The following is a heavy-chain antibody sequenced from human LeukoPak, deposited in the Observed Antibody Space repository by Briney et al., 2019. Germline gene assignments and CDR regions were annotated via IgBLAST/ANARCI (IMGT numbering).Heavy chain of an antibody. CDR1: GGSISSYY. V-gene: IGHV4-59*12. CDR3: AKSNGYGLVDI. J-gene: IGHJ3*02. D-gene: IGHD3-10*01. Sequence: PSETLSLTCTVSGGSISSYYWSWIRQPPGKGLEWIGYIFYSGSTYYSPSLKSRVTISLDTSRNQFSLKLNSVTAADTAVYYCAKSNGYGLVDIWGQGTMVTVSS. CDR2: IFYSGST.